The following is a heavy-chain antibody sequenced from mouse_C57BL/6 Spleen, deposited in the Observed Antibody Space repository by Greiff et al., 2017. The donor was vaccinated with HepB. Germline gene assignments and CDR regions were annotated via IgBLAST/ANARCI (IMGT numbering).Heavy chain of an antibody. V-gene: IGHV1-15*01. CDR2: IDPETGGT. Sequence: QVQLQQSGAELVRPGASVTLSCKASGCTFTDYEMHWVKQTPVHGLEWIGAIDPETGGTAYNQKFKGKAILTADKSSSTAYMELRSLTSEDSAVYYSTRSEEYYAMDYWGQGTSVTVSS. J-gene: IGHJ4*01. CDR1: GCTFTDYE. CDR3: TRSEEYYAMDY.